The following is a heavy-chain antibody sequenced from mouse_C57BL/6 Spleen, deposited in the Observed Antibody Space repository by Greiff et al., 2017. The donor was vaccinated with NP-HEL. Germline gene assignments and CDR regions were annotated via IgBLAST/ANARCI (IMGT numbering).Heavy chain of an antibody. CDR1: GFNIKDYY. D-gene: IGHD1-1*01. V-gene: IGHV14-1*01. J-gene: IGHJ1*03. CDR2: IDPEDGDT. Sequence: VQLKQSGAELVRPGASVKLSCTASGFNIKDYYMHWVKQRPEQGLEWIGRIDPEDGDTEYAPKFQGKATMTADTSSNTAYLQLSSLTSEDTAVYYCTTLYYYGSSYGYFDVWGTGTTVTVSS. CDR3: TTLYYYGSSYGYFDV.